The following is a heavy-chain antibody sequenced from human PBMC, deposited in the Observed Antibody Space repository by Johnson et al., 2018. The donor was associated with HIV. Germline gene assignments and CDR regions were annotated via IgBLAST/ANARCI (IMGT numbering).Heavy chain of an antibody. D-gene: IGHD4-17*01. Sequence: VQLVESGGGLIQPGGSLRLSCAASGFTVSSNYMSWVRQAPGKGLEWVSLIYSGGSTYYAAPVKGRFTISRDDSRNTLHLQMNSLRAEDTAVYYCARESNGDYVAFDIWGQGTMVTVSS. CDR3: ARESNGDYVAFDI. CDR1: GFTVSSNY. J-gene: IGHJ3*02. CDR2: IYSGGST. V-gene: IGHV3-53*01.